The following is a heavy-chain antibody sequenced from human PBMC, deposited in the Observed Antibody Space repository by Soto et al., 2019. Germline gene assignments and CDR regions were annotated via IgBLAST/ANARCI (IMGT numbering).Heavy chain of an antibody. J-gene: IGHJ3*01. CDR1: GFTLSSYV. CDR3: ARDRQQWLEPAGGALPF. V-gene: IGHV3-30-3*01. CDR2: ISYAGNDN. Sequence: GGSLRLSCAASGFTLSSYVMHWVRQAPGKGLEWVARISYAGNDNYYADSVKGRFTISRDNSKKTLYLQMTSLRADDTAVYYCARDRQQWLEPAGGALPFWGQGTMVTVSS. D-gene: IGHD6-19*01.